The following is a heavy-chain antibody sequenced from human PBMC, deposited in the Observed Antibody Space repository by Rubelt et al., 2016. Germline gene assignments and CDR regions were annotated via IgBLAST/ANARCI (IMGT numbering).Heavy chain of an antibody. D-gene: IGHD3-3*01. V-gene: IGHV4-59*04. Sequence: NPSLKSRITMSVDTSKNQFSLKLSSVTAADTAVYYCASLGTPDTSRSYDFWSGPMSPFDYWGQGTLVTVSS. CDR3: ASLGTPDTSRSYDFWSGPMSPFDY. J-gene: IGHJ4*02.